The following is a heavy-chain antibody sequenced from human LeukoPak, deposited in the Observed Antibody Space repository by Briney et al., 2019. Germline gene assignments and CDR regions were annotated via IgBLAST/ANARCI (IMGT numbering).Heavy chain of an antibody. Sequence: ASVTVSCKASGYTVTAHYMHWGRQAPGQGVEGLGWINPNSGGTNYAQKFQGRVTMTSDTSISTAYMELSSLRSDDTAVYYCARGRVGATTLVFDYWGQGTLVTVSS. CDR3: ARGRVGATTLVFDY. V-gene: IGHV1-2*02. J-gene: IGHJ4*02. D-gene: IGHD1-26*01. CDR1: GYTVTAHY. CDR2: INPNSGGT.